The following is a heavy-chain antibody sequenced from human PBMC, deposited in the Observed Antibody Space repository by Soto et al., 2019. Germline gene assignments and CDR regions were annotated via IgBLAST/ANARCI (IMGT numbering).Heavy chain of an antibody. D-gene: IGHD3-16*02. J-gene: IGHJ4*02. V-gene: IGHV3-23*01. CDR2: ISGSGGST. Sequence: GGSLRLSCAASGFTFSSYAMSWVHQAPGKGLEWVSAISGSGGSTYYADSVKGRFTISRDNSKNTLYLQMNSLRAEDTAVYYCAKYDYIWGSYHFYFDYWGQGTLVTVSS. CDR3: AKYDYIWGSYHFYFDY. CDR1: GFTFSSYA.